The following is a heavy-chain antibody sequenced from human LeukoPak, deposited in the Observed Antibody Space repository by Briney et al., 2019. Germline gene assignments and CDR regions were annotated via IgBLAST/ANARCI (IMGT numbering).Heavy chain of an antibody. CDR3: ALTSGYYRSSNAFDI. Sequence: ASAKVSCKVSGYTLTELSMHWVRQAPGRGLEWMGGFDPEDGETIYAQKFQGRVTMTEDTSTDTAYMELSSLRSEDTAVYYCALTSGYYRSSNAFDIWGQGTMVTVSS. CDR2: FDPEDGET. D-gene: IGHD3-22*01. J-gene: IGHJ3*02. CDR1: GYTLTELS. V-gene: IGHV1-24*01.